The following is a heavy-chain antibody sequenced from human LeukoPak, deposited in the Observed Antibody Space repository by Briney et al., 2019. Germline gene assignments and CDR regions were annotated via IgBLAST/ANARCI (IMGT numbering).Heavy chain of an antibody. Sequence: PGGSLRLSCAASGFTFDDYGMSWVRQAPGKGLEWVSAIGGSGGSTYYADSVKGRFTISRDNSKNTLYLQMNSLRAEDTALYYCARDPGVVAFHYFDYWGQGTLVTVSS. D-gene: IGHD3-3*01. CDR3: ARDPGVVAFHYFDY. CDR2: IGGSGGST. CDR1: GFTFDDYG. V-gene: IGHV3-23*01. J-gene: IGHJ4*02.